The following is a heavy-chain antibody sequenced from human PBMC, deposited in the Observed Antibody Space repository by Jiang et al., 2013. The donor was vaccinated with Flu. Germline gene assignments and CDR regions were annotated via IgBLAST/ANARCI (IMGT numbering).Heavy chain of an antibody. CDR3: ARTRWELSPFDY. Sequence: SGAEVKKPGASVNVSCRAFGYTFTSYAIHWVRQAPGQRLEWMGWVDAGNGKTKYSQRFQGRVTLSRDASGSTAYMELRGLIFEDTAVYYCARTRWELSPFDYWGQGTLVTVSS. CDR1: GYTFTSYA. J-gene: IGHJ4*02. D-gene: IGHD1-26*01. CDR2: VDAGNGKT. V-gene: IGHV1-3*01.